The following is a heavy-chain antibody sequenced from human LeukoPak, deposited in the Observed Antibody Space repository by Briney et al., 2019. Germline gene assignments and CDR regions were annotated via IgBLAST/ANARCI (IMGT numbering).Heavy chain of an antibody. Sequence: GRSLRLSCAASGFTFDDYAMHWVRQAPGKGLEWVSGISWNSGSIGYADSVKGRFTISRDNAKNSLYLQMNSLRSEDTAVYYCARSVNSIAARPVIYWGQGTLVTVSS. J-gene: IGHJ4*02. CDR2: ISWNSGSI. V-gene: IGHV3-9*01. CDR1: GFTFDDYA. D-gene: IGHD6-6*01. CDR3: ARSVNSIAARPVIY.